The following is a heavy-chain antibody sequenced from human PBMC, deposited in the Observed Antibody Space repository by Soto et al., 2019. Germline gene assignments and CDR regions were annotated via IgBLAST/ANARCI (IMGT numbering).Heavy chain of an antibody. J-gene: IGHJ4*02. CDR3: ARRDGYNFDY. Sequence: EVQLVESGGGLVQPGGSLRLSCAASGFTFSSYAMHWVRQAPGKGLEYESAISSNGGSTYYANSVKGRFTISRDNSKNTLYLQMGRLRAEDMAVYYCARRDGYNFDYWGQGTLVTVSS. CDR2: ISSNGGST. D-gene: IGHD5-12*01. CDR1: GFTFSSYA. V-gene: IGHV3-64*01.